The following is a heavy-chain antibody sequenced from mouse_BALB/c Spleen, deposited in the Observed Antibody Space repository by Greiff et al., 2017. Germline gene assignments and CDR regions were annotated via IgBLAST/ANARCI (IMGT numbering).Heavy chain of an antibody. CDR2: IRNKANGYTT. D-gene: IGHD1-1*01. V-gene: IGHV7-3*02. Sequence: EVKLQESGGGLVQPGGSLRLSCATSGFTFTDYYMSWVRQPPGKALEWLGFIRNKANGYTTEYSVSVKGRFTISRDNSQSILYLQMNTLRAEDSATYYCARGSKFIGSMDYWGQGTSVTVSS. J-gene: IGHJ4*01. CDR1: GFTFTDYY. CDR3: ARGSKFIGSMDY.